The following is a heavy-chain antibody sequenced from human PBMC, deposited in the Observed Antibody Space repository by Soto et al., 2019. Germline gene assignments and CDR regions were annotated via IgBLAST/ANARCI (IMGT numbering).Heavy chain of an antibody. D-gene: IGHD2-2*01. CDR1: GGSISSGDYY. CDR2: IYYSGST. V-gene: IGHV4-30-4*01. CDR3: ARDLGYCSSTSCYEPNWFDP. J-gene: IGHJ5*02. Sequence: QVQLQESGPGLVKPSQTLSLTCTVSGGSISSGDYYWSWIRQPPGKGLEWIGYIYYSGSTYYNPSLKSRVTISVDTSKNQFSLKLSSVTAADTAVYYCARDLGYCSSTSCYEPNWFDPWGQGTLVTVS.